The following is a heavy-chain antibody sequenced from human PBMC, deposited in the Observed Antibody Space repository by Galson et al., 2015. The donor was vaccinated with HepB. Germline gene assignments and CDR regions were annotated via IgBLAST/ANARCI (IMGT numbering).Heavy chain of an antibody. CDR2: LDPRDSYT. CDR3: ARHSRSAAVYFDL. V-gene: IGHV5-10-1*01. CDR1: GYSFTNHW. Sequence: QSGAEVKKPGESLKISCKGSGYSFTNHWIGWVRQMPGKGLEWMGRLDPRDSYTNYGPSFQGHVTISIDKSISTAYLQWTSLQASDTAVYYCARHSRSAAVYFDLWGQGTLVTVSS. J-gene: IGHJ4*02. D-gene: IGHD6-13*01.